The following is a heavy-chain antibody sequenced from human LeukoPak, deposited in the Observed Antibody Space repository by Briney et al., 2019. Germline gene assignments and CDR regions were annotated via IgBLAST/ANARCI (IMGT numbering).Heavy chain of an antibody. D-gene: IGHD5-12*01. V-gene: IGHV3-21*04. CDR2: ISDTGRDI. CDR3: AKGLFSAYDKYLDS. CDR1: GFAFESFT. Sequence: PGGSLRLSCAGSGFAFESFTMTWVRQAPGKGLEWVSLISDTGRDINYADSVRGRFTISRDNTKNSSFLQMDSLRVEDTAIYYCAKGLFSAYDKYLDSWGQGTLVTVSS. J-gene: IGHJ4*02.